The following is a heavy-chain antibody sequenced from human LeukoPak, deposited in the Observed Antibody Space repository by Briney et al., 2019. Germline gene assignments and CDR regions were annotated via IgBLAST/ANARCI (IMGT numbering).Heavy chain of an antibody. CDR2: ISAYNSNT. CDR1: GYTFTSYG. D-gene: IGHD6-13*01. CDR3: ARDRDGYSSSWYSPQHH. Sequence: ASVKVSCKASGYTFTSYGISWVRQAPGQGLEWMGCISAYNSNTNYAQKLQGRVTMATATSTSTAYMELRSLRSDDTAVYYCARDRDGYSSSWYSPQHHWGQGTLVTVSS. V-gene: IGHV1-18*01. J-gene: IGHJ5*02.